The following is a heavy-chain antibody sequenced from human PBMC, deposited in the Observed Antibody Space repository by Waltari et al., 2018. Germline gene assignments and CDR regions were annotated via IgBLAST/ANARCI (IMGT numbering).Heavy chain of an antibody. J-gene: IGHJ3*02. V-gene: IGHV4-61*09. Sequence: QVQLQESGPGLVKPSQTLSLTCTVSGGSISSGSYYWSWIRQPAGKGLEWIGYIYTSGSTNYNPSLKGRVTISVDTSKNQFSLKLSSVTAADTAVYYCARAGFSTAFDIWGQGTMVTVSS. CDR1: GGSISSGSYY. CDR2: IYTSGST. D-gene: IGHD3-10*01. CDR3: ARAGFSTAFDI.